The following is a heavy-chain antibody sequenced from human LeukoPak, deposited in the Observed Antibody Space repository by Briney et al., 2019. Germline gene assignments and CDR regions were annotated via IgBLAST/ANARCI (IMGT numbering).Heavy chain of an antibody. CDR2: ISESGDST. Sequence: GGSLRLSCAASGLTFNHYAMNWVRQAPGKGLEWVSSISESGDSTFFADSVKGRFTISRDNAKNSLYLQMNSLRAEDTAVYYCARDQNFDYWGQGTLVTVSS. CDR3: ARDQNFDY. V-gene: IGHV3-23*01. CDR1: GLTFNHYA. J-gene: IGHJ4*02.